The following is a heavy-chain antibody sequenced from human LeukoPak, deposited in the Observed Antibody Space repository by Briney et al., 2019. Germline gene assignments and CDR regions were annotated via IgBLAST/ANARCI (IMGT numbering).Heavy chain of an antibody. CDR1: GFNFINYW. CDR3: ARGFNWNYGRFDF. J-gene: IGHJ4*02. Sequence: GGSLRLSCVASGFNFINYWMSWVRHAPGEGLEWVANMRQDGSEKYYVDSVKGRFTISRDNAKNSLYLQMNSLRAEDTAVYYCARGFNWNYGRFDFWGQGTLVTVSS. V-gene: IGHV3-7*05. CDR2: MRQDGSEK. D-gene: IGHD1-7*01.